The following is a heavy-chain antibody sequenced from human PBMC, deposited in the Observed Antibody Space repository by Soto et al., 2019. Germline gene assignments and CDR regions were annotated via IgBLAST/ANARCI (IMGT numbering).Heavy chain of an antibody. Sequence: HITLKESGPTLVKPTQTLTLTCIFSGFSFSADGVGVGWIRQPPGKTLEWLALIYWDEDTRYRPSLKSRLTITKXSXKHXVVLTMTNMDPLDTATYYCAHAFGGTSWPNDAFDVWGQGTVVTVSS. CDR1: GFSFSADGVG. V-gene: IGHV2-5*02. CDR2: IYWDEDT. D-gene: IGHD3-16*01. J-gene: IGHJ3*01. CDR3: AHAFGGTSWPNDAFDV.